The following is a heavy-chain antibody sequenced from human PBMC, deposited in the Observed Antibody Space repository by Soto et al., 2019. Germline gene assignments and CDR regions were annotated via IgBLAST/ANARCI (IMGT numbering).Heavy chain of an antibody. V-gene: IGHV3-23*01. CDR2: ISGSGGST. CDR3: AKGEIHCSSTSCYAPPYYYYGMDV. CDR1: GFTFSSYA. Sequence: PGGSLSLTCAASGFTFSSYAMSWVRQAPGKGLEWVSAISGSGGSTYYADSVKGRFTISRNNSKNTLYLQMNSLRAEDTAVYYCAKGEIHCSSTSCYAPPYYYYGMDVWGQGTTVTVSS. D-gene: IGHD2-2*01. J-gene: IGHJ6*02.